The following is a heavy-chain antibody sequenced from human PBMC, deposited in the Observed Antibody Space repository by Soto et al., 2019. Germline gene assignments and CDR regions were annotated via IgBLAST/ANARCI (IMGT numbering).Heavy chain of an antibody. CDR3: ARGGHVVVVTAALDY. CDR2: VNPSGGHT. D-gene: IGHD2-21*02. J-gene: IGHJ4*02. CDR1: GDTFTDYY. Sequence: QVQLVQSGAEVKKPGASVKVSCKASGDTFTDYYIHWVRQAPGQGLEWMGTVNPSGGHTTYAQHFLGRVTMTRATSTSTLYVELTSLTSEDTAVYYCARGGHVVVVTAALDYWGQGTLVTVSS. V-gene: IGHV1-46*01.